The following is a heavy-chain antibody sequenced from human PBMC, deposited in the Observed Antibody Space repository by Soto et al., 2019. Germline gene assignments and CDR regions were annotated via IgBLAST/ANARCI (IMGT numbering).Heavy chain of an antibody. CDR3: ARGSRDCSGGTCGPLPTAEYFRH. V-gene: IGHV1-69*01. CDR2: IIPMFGTA. CDR1: GGTFSSHV. Sequence: QVQLVQSGAEVKKPGSSVKVSCKASGGTFSSHVFTWVRQAPGRGLEWMGGIIPMFGTANHAQKFQGRVTLIADESTNTAYLELSSLRSEDTAVYYCARGSRDCSGGTCGPLPTAEYFRHWGQGTLITVAS. J-gene: IGHJ1*01. D-gene: IGHD2-15*01.